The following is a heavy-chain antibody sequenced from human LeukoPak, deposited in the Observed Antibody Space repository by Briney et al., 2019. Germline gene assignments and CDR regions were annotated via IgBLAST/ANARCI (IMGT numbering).Heavy chain of an antibody. CDR3: ARDLEYGDYVDWFDP. CDR2: INPNSGGT. Sequence: ASVKVSCKASGYTFTGYYMHWVRQAPGQGLEWMGWINPNSGGTNYAQKFQGRVTMTRDTSISTAYMELSRLRSDDTAVYYCARDLEYGDYVDWFDPWGQGTLVTVSS. J-gene: IGHJ5*02. D-gene: IGHD4-17*01. V-gene: IGHV1-2*02. CDR1: GYTFTGYY.